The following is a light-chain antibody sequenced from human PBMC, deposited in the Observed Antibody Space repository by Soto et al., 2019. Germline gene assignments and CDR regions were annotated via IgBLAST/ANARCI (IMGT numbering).Light chain of an antibody. J-gene: IGKJ4*01. CDR1: QSVSSN. Sequence: EIVMTQSPATLSVSPGERGTISCRASQSVSSNLAWYQQKPGQAPRLLIYGASTRATGIPARFSGSGSGTEFTLTISSLQSEDFAVYYCQQYNNWPLTFGGGTKGDIK. CDR2: GAS. CDR3: QQYNNWPLT. V-gene: IGKV3-15*01.